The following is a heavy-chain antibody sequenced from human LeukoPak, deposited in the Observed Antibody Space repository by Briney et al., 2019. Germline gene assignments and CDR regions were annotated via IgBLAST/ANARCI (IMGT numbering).Heavy chain of an antibody. CDR3: ARDPPASPEFQGYCSSTSCNPGY. J-gene: IGHJ4*02. CDR1: GYTFTGYY. V-gene: IGHV1-2*02. D-gene: IGHD2-2*01. Sequence: ASVKVSCKASGYTFTGYYMHRVRQAPGQGLELMGWINPNSGGTNYAQKFQGRVTMTRDTSISTAYMELSRLRSDDTAVYYCARDPPASPEFQGYCSSTSCNPGYWGQGTLVTVSS. CDR2: INPNSGGT.